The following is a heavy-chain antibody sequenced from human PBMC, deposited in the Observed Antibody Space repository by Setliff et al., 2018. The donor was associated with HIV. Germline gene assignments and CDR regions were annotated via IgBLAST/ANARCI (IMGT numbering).Heavy chain of an antibody. Sequence: PSETLSLPCSVSGGSLTSGYYYWTWIRQSAGNRLEWIGHRSTSGSINQNPSLKGRVTISLDTSRNQLSLELNSVTVAETAVYFCARGSGGVRGLHNWFDPWGQGILVTVSS. J-gene: IGHJ5*02. CDR1: GGSLTSGYYY. CDR2: RSTSGSI. D-gene: IGHD3-10*01. CDR3: ARGSGGVRGLHNWFDP. V-gene: IGHV4-61*09.